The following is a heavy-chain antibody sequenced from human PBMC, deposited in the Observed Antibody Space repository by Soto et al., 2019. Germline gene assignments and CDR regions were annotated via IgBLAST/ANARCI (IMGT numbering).Heavy chain of an antibody. CDR1: GFTFDDYT. V-gene: IGHV3-43*01. Sequence: GGSLRLSCAASGFTFDDYTMHWVRQAPGKGLEWVSLISWDGGSTYYADSVKGRFTISRDNSKNSLYLQMNSLRTEDTALYYCAKDIYGSSWGANWFDPWGQGTLVTVSS. D-gene: IGHD6-13*01. J-gene: IGHJ5*02. CDR3: AKDIYGSSWGANWFDP. CDR2: ISWDGGST.